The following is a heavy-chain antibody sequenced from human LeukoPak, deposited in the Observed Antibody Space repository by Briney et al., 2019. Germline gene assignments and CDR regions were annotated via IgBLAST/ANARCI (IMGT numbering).Heavy chain of an antibody. Sequence: PGGSLRLSCAASGFTVNSNYMTWVRQAPGKGLEWVSIVYSADSTFYADSVKGRFTISRDKSKNTLYLQMNSLRAEDTAMYYCARDRGGGYHAGIFYWGQGTLVTVSS. CDR1: GFTVNSNY. D-gene: IGHD5-12*01. V-gene: IGHV3-66*01. CDR2: VYSADST. CDR3: ARDRGGGYHAGIFY. J-gene: IGHJ4*02.